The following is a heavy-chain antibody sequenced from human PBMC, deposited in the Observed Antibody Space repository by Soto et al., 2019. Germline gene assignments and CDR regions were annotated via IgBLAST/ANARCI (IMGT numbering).Heavy chain of an antibody. CDR2: ISYDGSNK. CDR3: AKDLSTVVTPEMFDY. CDR1: GFTFSSYG. D-gene: IGHD2-21*02. Sequence: ESGGGVVQPGRSLRLSCAASGFTFSSYGMHWVRQAPGKGLEWGAVISYDGSNKYYADSVKGRFTISRDNSKNTLYLQMNSLRAEDTAVYYCAKDLSTVVTPEMFDYWGQGTLVTVSS. V-gene: IGHV3-30*18. J-gene: IGHJ4*02.